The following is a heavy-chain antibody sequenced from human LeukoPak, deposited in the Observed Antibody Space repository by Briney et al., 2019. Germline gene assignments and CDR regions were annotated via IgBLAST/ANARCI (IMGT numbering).Heavy chain of an antibody. D-gene: IGHD4-11*01. CDR2: ISGGGDSI. CDR1: GFTFSSYA. CDR3: TTLPPLFTVTSRFDY. V-gene: IGHV3-23*01. Sequence: GGSLRLSCAASGFTFSSYAMSWVRQAPGKGLEWVSAISGGGDSIYYADSVKGRFTISRDNSKNTLYLQMNSLRAEDTAVYYCTTLPPLFTVTSRFDYWGQGTLVTVSS. J-gene: IGHJ4*02.